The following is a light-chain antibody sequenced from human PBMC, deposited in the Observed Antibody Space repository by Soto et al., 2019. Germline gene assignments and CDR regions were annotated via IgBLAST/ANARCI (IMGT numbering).Light chain of an antibody. CDR2: HNN. CDR1: NSNIGNNH. CDR3: GAWDSSLSVVV. J-gene: IGLJ2*01. V-gene: IGLV1-51*01. Sequence: QSVLTQPPSVSAAPGKKVTISCSGSNSNIGNNHVSWYQHFPGTAPKLLISHNNNRPSGIPDRFSGSKSGTSASLDITGLQTGDEADYYCGAWDSSLSVVVFGGGTQLTVL.